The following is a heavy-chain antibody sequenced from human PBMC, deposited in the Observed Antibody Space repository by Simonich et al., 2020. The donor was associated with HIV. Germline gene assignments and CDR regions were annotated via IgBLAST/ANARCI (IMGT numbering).Heavy chain of an antibody. CDR2: INQRGSI. J-gene: IGHJ5*02. D-gene: IGHD4-17*01. Sequence: QVQLQQWGAGVLKPSETLSLTCAVYGGSFSDYYWSWVRQPPGKGLEWIGEINQRGSINYNPSLKSRVTMSVDTSKNQFSLKLSSVTAADTAVYYCARCLLSSTMTTRWFDPWGQGTLVTVSS. CDR1: GGSFSDYY. V-gene: IGHV4-34*02. CDR3: ARCLLSSTMTTRWFDP.